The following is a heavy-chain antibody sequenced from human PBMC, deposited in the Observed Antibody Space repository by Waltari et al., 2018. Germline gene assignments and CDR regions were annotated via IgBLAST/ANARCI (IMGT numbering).Heavy chain of an antibody. V-gene: IGHV4-38-2*01. CDR3: ARLHRNYFDY. Sequence: QVQLQESGPGLVKPSETLSLTCAVSGYSISSGYYWGWIRQPPGKGLEWIGSIYHSGSTYYNPSLKSRVTISVDTSKNQFSLNLSSVTAADTAVYYCARLHRNYFDYWGQGTLVTISS. J-gene: IGHJ4*02. CDR2: IYHSGST. CDR1: GYSISSGYY.